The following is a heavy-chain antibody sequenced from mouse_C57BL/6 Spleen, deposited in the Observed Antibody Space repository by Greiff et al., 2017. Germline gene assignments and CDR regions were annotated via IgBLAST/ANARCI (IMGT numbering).Heavy chain of an antibody. J-gene: IGHJ4*01. V-gene: IGHV5-6*01. D-gene: IGHD1-1*01. CDR2: ISSGGSYT. Sequence: EVHLVESGGDLVKPGGSLKLSCAASGFTFSSYGMSWVRQTPDKRLEWVATISSGGSYTYYPDSVKGRFTISRDNAKNTLYLQMSGLKSEDTAMYYCARQGTTVVASDYAMDYWGQGTSVTVSS. CDR1: GFTFSSYG. CDR3: ARQGTTVVASDYAMDY.